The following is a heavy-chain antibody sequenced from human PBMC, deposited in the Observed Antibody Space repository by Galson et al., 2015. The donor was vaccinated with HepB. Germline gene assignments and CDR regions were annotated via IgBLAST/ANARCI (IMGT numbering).Heavy chain of an antibody. J-gene: IGHJ4*02. D-gene: IGHD3-9*01. CDR2: IIPILGIA. CDR3: AREYYDILTGRLLGTDY. CDR1: GGTFSSYA. Sequence: SVKVSCKASGGTFSSYAISWARQAPGQGLEWMGRIIPILGIANYAQKFQGRVTITADKSTSTAYMELSSLRSEDTAVYYCAREYYDILTGRLLGTDYWGQGTLVTVSS. V-gene: IGHV1-69*04.